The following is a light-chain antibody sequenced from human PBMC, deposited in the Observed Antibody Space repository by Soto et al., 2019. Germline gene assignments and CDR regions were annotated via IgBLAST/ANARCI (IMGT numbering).Light chain of an antibody. V-gene: IGKV1-27*01. CDR3: QKYNSAPL. CDR1: QGISNY. J-gene: IGKJ4*02. Sequence: DIQMTQSPSSLSASVGDRVTITCRASQGISNYLAWYQQKPGKVPGLMIYDASTLQSGVQSRFSGSGSGTDFTLTISSLQPEDVATYCCQKYNSAPLFGGGTKVEIK. CDR2: DAS.